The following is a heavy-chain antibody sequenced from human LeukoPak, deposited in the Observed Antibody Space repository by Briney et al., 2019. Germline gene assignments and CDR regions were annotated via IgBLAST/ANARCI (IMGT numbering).Heavy chain of an antibody. CDR2: ISGSGGST. D-gene: IGHD3-3*01. J-gene: IGHJ2*01. CDR1: EFTFNFYA. CDR3: ARDVIKYYDFWSGYTHWYFDL. V-gene: IGHV3-23*01. Sequence: PGRSLRLSCAASEFTFNFYAMSWVRQAPGKGLEWVSSISGSGGSTYYVDSVKGRFTISRDNSKNTLYLQMNSLRAEDTAVYYCARDVIKYYDFWSGYTHWYFDLWGRGTLVTVSS.